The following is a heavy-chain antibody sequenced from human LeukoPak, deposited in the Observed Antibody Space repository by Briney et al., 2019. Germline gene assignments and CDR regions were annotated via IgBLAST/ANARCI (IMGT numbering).Heavy chain of an antibody. Sequence: SETLSLTCTVSGASITSFYYNWIRQSAGKGLEWIGRVHTNGGTDYRPSLNSRVTMSVDTSKKQISLKLTSVTAADTAVYFCSRGGGYGDYWGQGILVTVSS. V-gene: IGHV4-4*07. J-gene: IGHJ4*02. D-gene: IGHD5-12*01. CDR3: SRGGGYGDY. CDR2: VHTNGGT. CDR1: GASITSFY.